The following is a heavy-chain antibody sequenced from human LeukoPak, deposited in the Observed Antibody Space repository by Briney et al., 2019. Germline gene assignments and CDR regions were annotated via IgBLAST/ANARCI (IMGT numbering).Heavy chain of an antibody. D-gene: IGHD3-22*01. CDR1: GFTFSTYW. Sequence: RGSLRLSCAASGFTFSTYWIHWVRQAPGKGLVWVSRIKSDGRSTSYADSVKGRFTISRDNAKNTLYLQMNSLRAEDTAVYYCAREAYDSSGYYYVGGFDYWGQGALVSVSS. V-gene: IGHV3-74*01. CDR2: IKSDGRST. J-gene: IGHJ4*02. CDR3: AREAYDSSGYYYVGGFDY.